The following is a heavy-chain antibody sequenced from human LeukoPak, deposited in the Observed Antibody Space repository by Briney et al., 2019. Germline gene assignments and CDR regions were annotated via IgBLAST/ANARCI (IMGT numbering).Heavy chain of an antibody. J-gene: IGHJ3*02. V-gene: IGHV4-34*01. CDR1: GGSFSGYY. D-gene: IGHD2-15*01. Sequence: NPSETLSLTCAVYGGSFSGYYWSWIRKPPGKGLEWIGEINHSGSTNYNPSLKSRVTISVDTSKNQFSLKLSSVTAADTAVYYCARVNGYCSGGSCYDAFDIWGQGTMVTVSS. CDR2: INHSGST. CDR3: ARVNGYCSGGSCYDAFDI.